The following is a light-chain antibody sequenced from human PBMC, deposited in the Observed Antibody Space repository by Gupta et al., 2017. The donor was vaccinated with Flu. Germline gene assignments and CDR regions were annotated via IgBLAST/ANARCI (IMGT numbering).Light chain of an antibody. CDR2: INN. CDR3: AAWYDSLNGTGV. CDR1: SSNIGSNT. V-gene: IGLV1-44*01. Sequence: QSVLTPPPSASGTPGQRVTISCSGSSSNIGSNTVNWYQQLPGTAPKLLLYINNQAPPGATARCFGSKSGTSAALAISGLPAEEEAAYYCAAWYDSLNGTGVFGGGTKLTVL. J-gene: IGLJ3*02.